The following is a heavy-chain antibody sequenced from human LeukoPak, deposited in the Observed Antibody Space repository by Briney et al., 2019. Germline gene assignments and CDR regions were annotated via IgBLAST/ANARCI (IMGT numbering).Heavy chain of an antibody. CDR1: GFTFSSYA. D-gene: IGHD3-22*01. Sequence: GGSLRLSCAASGFTFSSYAMTWVRQAPGKGLEWVSGISGSGGKTNYAASVKGQFTISRDNSKNTLFLQMNGLRAEDTAVYYCARDWSFYDSSGYHYWGQGTLVTVSS. CDR2: ISGSGGKT. J-gene: IGHJ4*02. V-gene: IGHV3-23*01. CDR3: ARDWSFYDSSGYHY.